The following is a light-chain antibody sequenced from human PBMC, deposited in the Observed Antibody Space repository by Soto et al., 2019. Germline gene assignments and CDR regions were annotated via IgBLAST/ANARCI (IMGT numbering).Light chain of an antibody. V-gene: IGKV3-11*01. J-gene: IGKJ4*01. Sequence: EIVLTQSPATLSLSPGERATLSCRASQSVSSYLAWYQQKPGQAPRLLIYDASNRATGIPARFSGSGSGTDFTLTISSLEPEDFAVYYCQQRSNWPPALTCGGGTKGDIK. CDR2: DAS. CDR1: QSVSSY. CDR3: QQRSNWPPALT.